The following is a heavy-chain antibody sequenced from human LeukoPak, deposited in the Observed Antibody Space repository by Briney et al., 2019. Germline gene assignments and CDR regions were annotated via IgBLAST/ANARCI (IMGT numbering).Heavy chain of an antibody. Sequence: QSGGSLRLSCAASGFTFSSYAMHWVRQAPGKGLEWVAVISYDGSNKYYADSVKGRFTISRDNSKNTLYLQMNSLRAEDTAVYYCARDGAYCSGGSCFYFDYWGQGTLVTVSS. V-gene: IGHV3-30*04. CDR3: ARDGAYCSGGSCFYFDY. J-gene: IGHJ4*02. D-gene: IGHD2-15*01. CDR2: ISYDGSNK. CDR1: GFTFSSYA.